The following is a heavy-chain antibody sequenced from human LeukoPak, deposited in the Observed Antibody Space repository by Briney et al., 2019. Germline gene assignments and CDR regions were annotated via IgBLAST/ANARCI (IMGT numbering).Heavy chain of an antibody. CDR3: TRNPYYDFCCFDY. V-gene: IGHV3-49*03. CDR1: GFTFGDYG. J-gene: IGHJ4*02. D-gene: IGHD3-3*01. CDR2: IRSKAHGVTI. Sequence: PGRSLLLSCTASGFTFGDYGMSWFRQAPGKGPEWVSFIRSKAHGVTIEYAASVKGRFTISRDDSKSIAYLQMNSLKTEDTAVYYCTRNPYYDFCCFDYWGQGTLVTVSS.